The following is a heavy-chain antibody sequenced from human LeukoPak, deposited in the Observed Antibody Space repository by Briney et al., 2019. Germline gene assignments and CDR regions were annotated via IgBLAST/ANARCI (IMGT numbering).Heavy chain of an antibody. Sequence: GGSLRLSCAASGFAPSAFGMHWVRQAPGKGLEWVAFLRPNGSNNYVDSVKGRFTISRDNSKNTLYLQMNGLRTEDTAFYYCAKDQAGTWGLDYWGQGTLVTVSS. V-gene: IGHV3-30*02. D-gene: IGHD3-10*01. CDR1: GFAPSAFG. J-gene: IGHJ4*02. CDR2: LRPNGSNN. CDR3: AKDQAGTWGLDY.